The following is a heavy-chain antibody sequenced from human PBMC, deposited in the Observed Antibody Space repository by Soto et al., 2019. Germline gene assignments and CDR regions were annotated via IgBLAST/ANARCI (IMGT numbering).Heavy chain of an antibody. CDR1: GFALNNYA. CDR2: ISGSGGNT. D-gene: IGHD5-12*01. Sequence: GSLRLCCTVSGFALNNYAMTWVRQAPGKGLECVSAISGSGGNTYYADSVKGRFTIARDNSKKTLYLQMNSLRAEDTAVYYCAKDRWLGHFEYWGQGTLGTVSS. CDR3: AKDRWLGHFEY. J-gene: IGHJ4*02. V-gene: IGHV3-23*01.